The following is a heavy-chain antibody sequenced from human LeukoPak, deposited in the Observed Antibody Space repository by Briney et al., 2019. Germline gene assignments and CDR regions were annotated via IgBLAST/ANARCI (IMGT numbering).Heavy chain of an antibody. CDR3: ARNYCGDDCFAFDF. CDR2: THYSGST. CDR1: GGSINNYY. Sequence: SETLFLTCTVSGGSINNYYWSWIRQPPGKGLEYIGYTHYSGSTNSNPSLKSRVTMSVDTSKNQFSLKLKSVTAADTAVYYCARNYCGDDCFAFDFWGQGTMVTVSS. D-gene: IGHD2-21*02. J-gene: IGHJ3*01. V-gene: IGHV4-59*01.